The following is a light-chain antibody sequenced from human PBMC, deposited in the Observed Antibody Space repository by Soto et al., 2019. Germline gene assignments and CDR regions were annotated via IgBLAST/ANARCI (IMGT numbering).Light chain of an antibody. V-gene: IGKV3-20*01. CDR1: QTISGSY. J-gene: IGKJ1*01. Sequence: EIVLTQSPGTLSLSPGERATLSCRASQTISGSYLAWYQQKPGQAPRLLIYGASSRASDIPDRFSGSGSGADFTLTINRLEPEDFAVYYCQQYGSSPRTFGQGTKVEI. CDR2: GAS. CDR3: QQYGSSPRT.